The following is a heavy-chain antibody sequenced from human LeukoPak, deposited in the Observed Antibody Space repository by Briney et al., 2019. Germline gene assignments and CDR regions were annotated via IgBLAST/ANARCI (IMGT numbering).Heavy chain of an antibody. D-gene: IGHD2-15*01. CDR2: IYYSGST. J-gene: IGHJ4*02. CDR3: ARDPPTYCSGGSCYSV. CDR1: GGSISSYY. Sequence: SETLSLTCTVSGGSISSYYWSWIRQPPGKGLEWIGYIYYSGSTNYNPSLKSRVTISVDTSKNQFSLKLSSVTAADTAVYYCARDPPTYCSGGSCYSVWGQGTLVTVSS. V-gene: IGHV4-59*12.